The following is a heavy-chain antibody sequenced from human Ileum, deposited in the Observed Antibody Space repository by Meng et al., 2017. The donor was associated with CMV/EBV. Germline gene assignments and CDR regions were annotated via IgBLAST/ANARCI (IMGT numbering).Heavy chain of an antibody. Sequence: LSCAASVFTFSSYSMSWVRQAPGEGLEWVSSISSSSSYIYYADSVKGRFTISRDNAKNSLYLQMNSLRAEDTAVYYCARGPGLFDYWGQGTLVTVSS. CDR3: ARGPGLFDY. CDR2: ISSSSSYI. CDR1: VFTFSSYS. J-gene: IGHJ4*02. V-gene: IGHV3-21*01.